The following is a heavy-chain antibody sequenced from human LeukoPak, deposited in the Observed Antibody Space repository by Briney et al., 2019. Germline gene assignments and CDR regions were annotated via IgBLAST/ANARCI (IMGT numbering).Heavy chain of an antibody. J-gene: IGHJ4*02. CDR2: IYYSGST. V-gene: IGHV4-59*12. CDR3: AASDSSSWYLFDY. CDR1: GGSISSYY. D-gene: IGHD6-13*01. Sequence: SETLSLTCTVSGGSISSYYWSWIWQPPGKGLEWIGYIYYSGSTNYNPSLKSRVTISVDTSKNQFSLKLSSVTAADTAVYYCAASDSSSWYLFDYWGQGTLVTVSS.